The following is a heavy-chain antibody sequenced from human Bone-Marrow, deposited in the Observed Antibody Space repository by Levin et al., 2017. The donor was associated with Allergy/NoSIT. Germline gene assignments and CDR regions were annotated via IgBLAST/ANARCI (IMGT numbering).Heavy chain of an antibody. D-gene: IGHD4-23*01. V-gene: IGHV4-30-2*01. CDR2: IYHTGTT. Sequence: SQTLSLTCTVSGGSITNAAYSWSWIRQPPGKGLEWIGYIYHTGTTYYNPSLKSRVTMSIDRSKNHFSLRLNSLTAADAAVYYCAKGEFGGNSGYFDLWGRGALITVSS. CDR3: AKGEFGGNSGYFDL. J-gene: IGHJ2*01. CDR1: GGSITNAAYS.